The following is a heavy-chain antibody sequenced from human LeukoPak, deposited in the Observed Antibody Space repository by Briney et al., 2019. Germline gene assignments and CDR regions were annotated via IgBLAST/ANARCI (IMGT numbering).Heavy chain of an antibody. CDR1: GFTFSSYG. CDR2: ISGSGGST. CDR3: AKRIDPYYYDSSGYYYGHFDY. J-gene: IGHJ4*02. V-gene: IGHV3-23*01. D-gene: IGHD3-22*01. Sequence: GGSLRLSCAASGFTFSSYGMSWVRQAPGKGLEWVSAISGSGGSTYYADSVKGRFTISRDNSKNTLYLQMNSLRAEDTAVYYCAKRIDPYYYDSSGYYYGHFDYWGQGTLVTVSS.